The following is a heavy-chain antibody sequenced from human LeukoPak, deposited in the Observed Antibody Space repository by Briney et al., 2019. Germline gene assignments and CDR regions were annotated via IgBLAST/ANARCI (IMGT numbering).Heavy chain of an antibody. CDR3: ASLYDSSGYYSNDAFDI. CDR1: GGSFSGYY. D-gene: IGHD3-22*01. Sequence: SETLSLTCAVYGGSFSGYYWSWIRQPPGKGLEWIGEINHSGSTNYNPSLKSRVTISVDTSKNQFSLKLSSVTAADTAVYYCASLYDSSGYYSNDAFDIWGQGTMVTVSS. V-gene: IGHV4-34*01. CDR2: INHSGST. J-gene: IGHJ3*02.